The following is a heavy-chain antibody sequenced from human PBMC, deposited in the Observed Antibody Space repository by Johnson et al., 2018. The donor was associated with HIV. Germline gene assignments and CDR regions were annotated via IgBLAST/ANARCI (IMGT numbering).Heavy chain of an antibody. CDR1: GFTFSSYV. CDR3: AKDARQPGGDAFDI. Sequence: VQLVESGGGLVQPGGSLRLSCAASGFTFSSYVMSWVRQAPGKGLEWVSGISGGGGSTDYADSVKGRFTISRDNSKNTLFLQMNRLRAEDTSTYYCAKDARQPGGDAFDIWGQGTMVTVSS. J-gene: IGHJ3*02. CDR2: ISGGGGST. D-gene: IGHD3-16*01. V-gene: IGHV3-23*04.